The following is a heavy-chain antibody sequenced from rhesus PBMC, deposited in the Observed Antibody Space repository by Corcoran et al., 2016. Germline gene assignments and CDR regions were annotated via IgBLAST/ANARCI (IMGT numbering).Heavy chain of an antibody. CDR1: GFTFSSYD. D-gene: IGHD5-12*01. V-gene: IGHV3-136*01. J-gene: IGHJ4*01. CDR2: ISYTGKTI. Sequence: EVQLVESGGGLVQPGGSLRLSCAASGFTFSSYDMSWVRQAPGKGLEWVSYISYTGKTIYSADAGRGRFTISRDNAKTSLSLQMSSLRAEDTAVYYCTRGGYSYSPSSHFDYWGQGVLVTVSS. CDR3: TRGGYSYSPSSHFDY.